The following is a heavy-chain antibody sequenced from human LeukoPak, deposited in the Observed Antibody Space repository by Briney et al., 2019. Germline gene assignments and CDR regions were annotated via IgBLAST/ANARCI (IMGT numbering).Heavy chain of an antibody. CDR2: ISANNGNT. CDR3: ARDTPRRYYYDSSGYAIDY. CDR1: GYTFTSYG. D-gene: IGHD3-22*01. Sequence: ASVKVSCKASGYTFTSYGISWVRQAPGQGLEWMGWISANNGNTNYAQKLQGRVTMTTDTSTSTAYMELRSLRSDDTAVYYCARDTPRRYYYDSSGYAIDYWGQGTLVTVSS. V-gene: IGHV1-18*01. J-gene: IGHJ4*02.